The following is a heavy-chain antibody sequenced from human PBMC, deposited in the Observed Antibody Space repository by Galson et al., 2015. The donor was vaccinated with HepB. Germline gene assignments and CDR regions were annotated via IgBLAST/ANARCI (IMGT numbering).Heavy chain of an antibody. D-gene: IGHD2-2*01. V-gene: IGHV5-51*01. CDR3: ARLRGEDQLDYGMDV. CDR1: FTSYW. J-gene: IGHJ6*02. Sequence: FTSYWIGWVRQMPGKGLEWMAIIYPGDSDTRYSPSFQGQVTISADKSISIAYLQWSSLKVSDTAMYYCARLRGEDQLDYGMDVWGQGTTVTVSS. CDR2: IYPGDSDT.